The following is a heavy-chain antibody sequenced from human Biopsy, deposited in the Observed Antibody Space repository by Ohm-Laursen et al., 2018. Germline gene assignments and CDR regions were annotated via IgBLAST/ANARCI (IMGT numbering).Heavy chain of an antibody. Sequence: SETLSLTCAVSGESFNGYYWSWIRQTPGKGLEWIGEINHRGRTNYNPSLKSRVTISVDTSKNQFSLKVRSVTAADTAVYYCVRGVDYYDPYHYYALDVWGQGTTVTVSS. CDR1: GESFNGYY. CDR2: INHRGRT. J-gene: IGHJ6*02. CDR3: VRGVDYYDPYHYYALDV. V-gene: IGHV4-34*01. D-gene: IGHD3-22*01.